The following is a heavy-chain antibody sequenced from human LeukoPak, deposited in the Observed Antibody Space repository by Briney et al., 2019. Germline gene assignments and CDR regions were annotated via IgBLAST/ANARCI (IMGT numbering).Heavy chain of an antibody. CDR1: GGSIGTYY. CDR3: TRGRRSSNVHGAFDI. CDR2: IDYSGST. V-gene: IGHV4-59*01. Sequence: SETLPLTCTVSGGSIGTYYWTWIRQPPGKGLEWIGYIDYSGSTKFNPSLKSRVTMSIDTSKNQFSLRLSSVTAADTAVYYCTRGRRSSNVHGAFDIWGQGTMVTVSS. D-gene: IGHD3-10*02. J-gene: IGHJ3*02.